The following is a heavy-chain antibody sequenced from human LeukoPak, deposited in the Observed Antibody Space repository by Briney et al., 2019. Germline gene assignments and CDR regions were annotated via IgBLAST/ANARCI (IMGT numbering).Heavy chain of an antibody. CDR1: GRSISSYY. V-gene: IGHV4-59*01. Sequence: SESLSLACTVYGRSISSYYWSWIRQPPGKGLGCIGYIYYSGSTNNNPPLKSRVPISVDTSKNQFSLKLSSVTAAETAVYYCARVRYSSGWYYFDYWGQGTLVTVSS. CDR3: ARVRYSSGWYYFDY. D-gene: IGHD6-19*01. CDR2: IYYSGST. J-gene: IGHJ4*02.